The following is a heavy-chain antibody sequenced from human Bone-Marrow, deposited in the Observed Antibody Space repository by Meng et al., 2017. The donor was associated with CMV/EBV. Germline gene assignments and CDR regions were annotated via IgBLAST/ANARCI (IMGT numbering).Heavy chain of an antibody. CDR2: INPSCGSP. CDR3: ARGIRGPYSSSSA. J-gene: IGHJ4*02. V-gene: IGHV1-46*01. Sequence: ASVNVSCQASGYTFTNYYMYWVRQAPGQGLEWMGIINPSCGSPTYAQKFQGRVTMTRDTSISTAYMEVTRLRSDDTAVYYCARGIRGPYSSSSAWGQGTLVTVSS. D-gene: IGHD6-6*01. CDR1: GYTFTNYY.